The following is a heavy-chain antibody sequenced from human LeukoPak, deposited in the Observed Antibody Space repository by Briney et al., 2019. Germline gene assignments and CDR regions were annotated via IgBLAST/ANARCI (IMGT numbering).Heavy chain of an antibody. J-gene: IGHJ4*02. CDR1: GFTVSNNY. CDR2: IRTSTEGANYA. V-gene: IGHV3-11*05. D-gene: IGHD3-9*01. CDR3: ARDQRYAFDY. Sequence: GGSLRLSCAASGFTVSNNYMTWVRQAPGKGLEWVSNIRTSTEGANYAIYADSVKGRVTFSRDDAKNTLYLHMHSLRDDDTAVYYCARDQRYAFDYWGQGILVTVSS.